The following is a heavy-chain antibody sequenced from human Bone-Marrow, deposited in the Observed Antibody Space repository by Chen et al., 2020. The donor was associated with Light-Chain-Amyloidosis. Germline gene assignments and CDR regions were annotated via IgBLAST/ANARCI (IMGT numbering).Heavy chain of an antibody. Sequence: EVQLVESGGGLVQPGRSLRLSCAASGFTFDDYAMHWVRLVPGKGLEWVSGIKWDSVFIDYADSVKGRFTISRDNAKNSMYLQMNSLRTEDTALYYCVKDVENSSPSYFDYWGQGTLVTVSS. J-gene: IGHJ4*02. D-gene: IGHD6-6*01. V-gene: IGHV3-9*01. CDR1: GFTFDDYA. CDR3: VKDVENSSPSYFDY. CDR2: IKWDSVFI.